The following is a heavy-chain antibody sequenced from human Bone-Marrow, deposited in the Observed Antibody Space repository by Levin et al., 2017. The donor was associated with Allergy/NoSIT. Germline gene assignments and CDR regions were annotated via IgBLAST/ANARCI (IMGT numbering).Heavy chain of an antibody. Sequence: PGGSLRLSCAASGFALSGFGMHWVRQAPGKGLEWVAVISFDGRSTSYADSVKGRFTISRDNPKNTLSLQMDSLRPDDTAVYYCAKDKAHSDYWTINDNYYYGMDIWGQGTTVTVSS. CDR2: ISFDGRST. D-gene: IGHD1-1*01. J-gene: IGHJ6*02. V-gene: IGHV3-30*18. CDR3: AKDKAHSDYWTINDNYYYGMDI. CDR1: GFALSGFG.